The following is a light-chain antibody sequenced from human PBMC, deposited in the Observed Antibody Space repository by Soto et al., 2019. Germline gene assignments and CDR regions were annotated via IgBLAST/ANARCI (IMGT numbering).Light chain of an antibody. CDR1: SRDIGLYNY. V-gene: IGLV2-14*03. CDR3: SSYTTRSTYV. J-gene: IGLJ1*01. CDR2: DVS. Sequence: QSVLTQPASVSGSPGQSLTISCTGTSRDIGLYNYVSWYQQYPGNAPKLIIFDVSNRPSGVSGRFSGSKSGNTASLTISGLLPEDGADYYCSSYTTRSTYVFGSGTKVTV.